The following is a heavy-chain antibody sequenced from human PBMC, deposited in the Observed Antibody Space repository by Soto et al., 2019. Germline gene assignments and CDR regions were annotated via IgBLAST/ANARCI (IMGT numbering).Heavy chain of an antibody. J-gene: IGHJ5*02. Sequence: ASVKVSCKASGYTFSNYGFSWVRQAPGQRLEWMGWISAYNGNTNYAQKVQGRVTMTEDTSTDTAYMELSSLRSEDTAVYYCGTDPAMALRQSNWFDPWGQGTLVTVSS. D-gene: IGHD6-19*01. CDR2: ISAYNGNT. CDR3: GTDPAMALRQSNWFDP. CDR1: GYTFSNYG. V-gene: IGHV1-18*01.